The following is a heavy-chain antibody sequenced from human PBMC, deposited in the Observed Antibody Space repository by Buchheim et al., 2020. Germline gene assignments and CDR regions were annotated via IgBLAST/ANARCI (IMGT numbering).Heavy chain of an antibody. D-gene: IGHD3-3*01. J-gene: IGHJ6*02. V-gene: IGHV3-23*01. CDR3: GKEWSHEYYYNMGV. CDR1: GFTFSLYS. CDR2: ISGSGGNA. Sequence: EVQLLESGGGRVQPGGSLRLSCAASGFTFSLYSMSWVRQAPGKGLEWVASISGSGGNAYYADSVSGRFSISRDKSKNTLYLQMNSLRVEDTAVYYCGKEWSHEYYYNMGVWGQGT.